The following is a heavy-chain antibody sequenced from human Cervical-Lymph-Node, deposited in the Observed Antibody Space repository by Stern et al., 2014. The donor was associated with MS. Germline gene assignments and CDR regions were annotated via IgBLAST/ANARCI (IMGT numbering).Heavy chain of an antibody. CDR2: INPNGRVT. Sequence: QVQLVESGPEVKKPGASVMVSCKTSGYTFTNYYIHWVRQAPGQGLEWMGIINPNGRVTDSAQKFQGRVTMTRDKSTTTAYMRLITLTSEDTAMYYCTRAVGGVGREWGQGTLVFVSS. D-gene: IGHD3-16*01. V-gene: IGHV1-46*01. CDR1: GYTFTNYY. CDR3: TRAVGGVGRE. J-gene: IGHJ4*02.